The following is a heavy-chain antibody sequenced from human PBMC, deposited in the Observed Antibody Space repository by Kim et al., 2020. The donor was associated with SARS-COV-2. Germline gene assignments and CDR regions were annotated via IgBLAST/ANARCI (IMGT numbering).Heavy chain of an antibody. D-gene: IGHD6-25*01. CDR2: VSYSGST. CDR3: AGGPPIAASASDFDY. CDR1: GGSISSGGYY. V-gene: IGHV4-31*03. Sequence: SETLSLTCTVSGGSISSGGYYWSWTRQHPGKGLEWIGYVSYSGSTFYNPSLKCRVTISVDTSRSQYSLKLSPVTAADTAGYYFAGGPPIAASASDFDYWGQGTLVTVSS. J-gene: IGHJ4*02.